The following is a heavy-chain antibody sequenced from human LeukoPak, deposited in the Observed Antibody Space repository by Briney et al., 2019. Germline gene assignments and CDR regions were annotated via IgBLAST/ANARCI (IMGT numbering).Heavy chain of an antibody. Sequence: GGSLRLSCAASGFTFDDYAMHWVRQAPGKGLEWVSGISWNSGSIGYADSVKGRFSISRDNSKNTIYLQMNSLRAEDTAVYYCARAMVRGVLPYWGQGTLVTVSS. CDR3: ARAMVRGVLPY. J-gene: IGHJ4*02. CDR1: GFTFDDYA. V-gene: IGHV3-9*01. CDR2: ISWNSGSI. D-gene: IGHD3-10*01.